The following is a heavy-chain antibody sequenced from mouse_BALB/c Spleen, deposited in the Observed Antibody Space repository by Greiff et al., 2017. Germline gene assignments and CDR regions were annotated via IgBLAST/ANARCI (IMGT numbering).Heavy chain of an antibody. CDR1: GFTFSSYT. D-gene: IGHD1-1*01. Sequence: EVKLMESGGGLVKPGGSLKLSCAASGFTFSSYTMSWVRQTPEKRLEWVATISSGGSYTYYPDSVKGRFTISRDNAKNTLYLQMSSLKSEDTAMYYCTRDGAVVENFDYWGQGTTLTVSS. J-gene: IGHJ2*01. CDR2: ISSGGSYT. V-gene: IGHV5-6-4*01. CDR3: TRDGAVVENFDY.